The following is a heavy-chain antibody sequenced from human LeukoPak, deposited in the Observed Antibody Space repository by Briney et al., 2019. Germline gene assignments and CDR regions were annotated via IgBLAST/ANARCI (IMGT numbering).Heavy chain of an antibody. CDR2: INPNSGGT. CDR1: GYTFTGYY. CDR3: ARASHYYYDSPY. V-gene: IGHV1-2*02. J-gene: IGHJ4*02. Sequence: GASVKVSCKASGYTFTGYYMHWVRQAPGQGLEWMGWINPNSGGTNYAQKLQGRVTMTTDTSTSTAYMELRSLRSDDTAVYYCARASHYYYDSPYWGQGTLVTVSS. D-gene: IGHD3-22*01.